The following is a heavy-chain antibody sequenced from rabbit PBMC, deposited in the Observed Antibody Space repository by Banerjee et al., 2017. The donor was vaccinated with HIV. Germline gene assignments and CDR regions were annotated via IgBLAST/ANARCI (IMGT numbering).Heavy chain of an antibody. CDR2: IYTGSSGST. J-gene: IGHJ4*01. CDR1: GFSFSSSYW. CDR3: ARADVAAHNFDL. V-gene: IGHV1S40*01. Sequence: QSLEESGGDLVKPGASLTLTCTASGFSFSSSYWMCWVRQAPGKGLEWIACIYTGSSGSTCYASWAKGRFTIPKTSSTTVTLQVTSLTAADTATYFCARADVAAHNFDLWGQGTLVTVS.